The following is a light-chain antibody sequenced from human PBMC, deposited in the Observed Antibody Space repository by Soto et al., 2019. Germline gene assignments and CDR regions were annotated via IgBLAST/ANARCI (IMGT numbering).Light chain of an antibody. CDR3: NSYTTSGPWV. V-gene: IGLV2-14*03. CDR2: DVS. CDR1: NSDVGGFNY. J-gene: IGLJ3*02. Sequence: QSALTQPASVSGSPGQSITISCTGTNSDVGGFNYVSWYQHHPGKAPKLMIYDVSYRPSGVSYRFSGSKSGNTASLTISGLQAEDEADYYCNSYTTSGPWVFGGGTQLTVL.